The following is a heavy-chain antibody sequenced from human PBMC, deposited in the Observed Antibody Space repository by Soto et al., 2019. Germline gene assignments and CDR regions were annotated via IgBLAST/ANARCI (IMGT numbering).Heavy chain of an antibody. CDR1: GFTFSSYS. Sequence: EVQLVESGGGLVKPAGSLRLSCAASGFTFSSYSMNWVRQAPGKGLEWVSTISNRSSFIYYADSVKGRFTISRDNAKNSLYLQMNSLRAEGTAVYYCARGLTDYYGSSGYADYWGQGTLVTVSP. D-gene: IGHD3-22*01. CDR2: ISNRSSFI. V-gene: IGHV3-21*01. J-gene: IGHJ4*02. CDR3: ARGLTDYYGSSGYADY.